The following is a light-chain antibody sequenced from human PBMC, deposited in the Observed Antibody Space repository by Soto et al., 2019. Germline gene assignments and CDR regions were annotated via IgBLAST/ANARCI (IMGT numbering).Light chain of an antibody. V-gene: IGLV2-14*01. Sequence: QSVLTQPASVSGSPGQSITISCTGTSXDVVSYNYVSWYQQHPGKAPKLMIYEVSDRPSGISSRFSGSKSGNTASLTISGLQTEDEDDYYCSSYTSSSTLFGTGTKVTAL. CDR2: EVS. CDR1: SXDVVSYNY. CDR3: SSYTSSSTL. J-gene: IGLJ1*01.